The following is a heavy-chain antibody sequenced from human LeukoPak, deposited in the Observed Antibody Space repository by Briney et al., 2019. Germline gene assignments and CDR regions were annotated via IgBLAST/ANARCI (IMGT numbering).Heavy chain of an antibody. CDR2: IYYSGST. D-gene: IGHD5-18*01. CDR1: GGSISSSSYY. J-gene: IGHJ4*02. CDR3: ASYSYSPYYFDY. V-gene: IGHV4-39*07. Sequence: SETLSLTCTVSGGSISSSSYYWGWIRQPPGKGLEWIGSIYYSGSTYYNPSLKSRVTISVDTSKNQFSLKLSSVTAADTAVYYCASYSYSPYYFDYWGQGTLVPVSS.